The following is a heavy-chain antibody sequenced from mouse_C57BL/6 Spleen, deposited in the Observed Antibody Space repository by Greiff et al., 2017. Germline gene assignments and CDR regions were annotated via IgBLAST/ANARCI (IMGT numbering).Heavy chain of an antibody. CDR1: GYAFTNYL. CDR2: INPGSGGT. V-gene: IGHV1-54*01. CDR3: ARAFYYYGSSLAWFAY. Sequence: QVQLKESGAELVRPGTSVKVSCKASGYAFTNYLIEWVKQRPGQGLEWIGVINPGSGGTNYNEKFKGKATLTADKSSSTAYMQLSSLTSEDSAVYFCARAFYYYGSSLAWFAYWGQGTLVTVSA. J-gene: IGHJ3*01. D-gene: IGHD1-1*01.